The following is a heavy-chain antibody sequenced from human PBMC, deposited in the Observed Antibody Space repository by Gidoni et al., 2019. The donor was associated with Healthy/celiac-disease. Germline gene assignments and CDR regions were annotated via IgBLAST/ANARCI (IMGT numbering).Heavy chain of an antibody. CDR3: ARTAAAGRGYYYYYGMDV. CDR2: IYYSGST. J-gene: IGHJ6*02. V-gene: IGHV4-31*03. D-gene: IGHD6-13*01. CDR1: GGSISRGGYY. Sequence: QVQLQESGPGLVKPSQTLSLTCTVSGGSISRGGYYWSWIRQHPGKGLEWIGYIYYSGSTYYNPSLKSRVTISVDTSKNQFSLKLSSVTAADTAVYYCARTAAAGRGYYYYYGMDVWGQGTTVTVSS.